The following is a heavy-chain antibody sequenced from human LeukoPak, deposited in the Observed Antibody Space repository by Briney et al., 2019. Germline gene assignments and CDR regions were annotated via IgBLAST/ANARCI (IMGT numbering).Heavy chain of an antibody. J-gene: IGHJ4*02. CDR2: ITGSGGGT. Sequence: GGSLRLSCAASGFTFSNYAMSWVRQAPGKGLEWVSAITGSGGGTYYADSVKGRFTISRDNSKNTLYLQMNSLRAEDTAVYYCAKWGDYDVLTGYYDPDYWGQGTLVTVSS. CDR3: AKWGDYDVLTGYYDPDY. CDR1: GFTFSNYA. V-gene: IGHV3-23*01. D-gene: IGHD3-9*01.